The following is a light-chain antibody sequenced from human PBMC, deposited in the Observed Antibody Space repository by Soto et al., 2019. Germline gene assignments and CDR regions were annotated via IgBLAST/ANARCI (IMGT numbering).Light chain of an antibody. J-gene: IGLJ2*01. CDR3: SSYAGSFVV. CDR2: EVS. Sequence: QSVLTQPPSASGSPGQSVTISCTGTSSDVGGYNYVSWYQQHPGKAPKLMIYEVSKRPSGVPDRFSGSKSSNTASLTVSGLQAEDEADYYCSSYAGSFVVFGGGTKLTVL. CDR1: SSDVGGYNY. V-gene: IGLV2-8*01.